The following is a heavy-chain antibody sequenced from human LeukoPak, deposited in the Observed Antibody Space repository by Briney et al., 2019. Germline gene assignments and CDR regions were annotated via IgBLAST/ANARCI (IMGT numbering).Heavy chain of an antibody. Sequence: GGSLRLSCAASGFTFSSYSMNWVRQAPGRGLEWVSSINPQGTSTWNADSVKGRFTISRDNAKNSLYLQMNSLSAEDTGVYHCARDLTGESGYSGYWGQGTLVTVSS. V-gene: IGHV3-21*06. CDR3: ARDLTGESGYSGY. CDR2: INPQGTST. CDR1: GFTFSSYS. D-gene: IGHD5-12*01. J-gene: IGHJ4*02.